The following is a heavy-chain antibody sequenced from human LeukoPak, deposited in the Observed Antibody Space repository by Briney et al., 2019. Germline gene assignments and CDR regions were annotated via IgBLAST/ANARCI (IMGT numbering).Heavy chain of an antibody. D-gene: IGHD4-17*01. CDR2: ISSSSSYI. CDR3: ARDFYGDYACDY. CDR1: GFTFDDYG. J-gene: IGHJ4*02. V-gene: IGHV3-21*01. Sequence: PGGSLRLSCAASGFTFDDYGMNWVRQAPGKGLEWVSSISSSSSYIYYADSVKGRFTISRDNAKNSLYLQMNSLRAEDTAVYYCARDFYGDYACDYWGQGTLVTVSS.